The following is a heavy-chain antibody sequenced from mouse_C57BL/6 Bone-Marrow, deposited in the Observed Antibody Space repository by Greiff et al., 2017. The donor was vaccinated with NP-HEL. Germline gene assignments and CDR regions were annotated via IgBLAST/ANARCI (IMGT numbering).Heavy chain of an antibody. Sequence: QVQLQQSGAELVKPGASVKLSCKASGYTFTSYWMPWVKQRPGQGLEWIGMIHPNSGSTNYNEKFKSKATLTVYKSSSTAYMQHSSLTSEDSAVYYCARSRYLLFAYWGQGTLVTVSA. J-gene: IGHJ3*01. CDR2: IHPNSGST. V-gene: IGHV1-64*01. CDR3: ARSRYLLFAY. D-gene: IGHD1-1*01. CDR1: GYTFTSYW.